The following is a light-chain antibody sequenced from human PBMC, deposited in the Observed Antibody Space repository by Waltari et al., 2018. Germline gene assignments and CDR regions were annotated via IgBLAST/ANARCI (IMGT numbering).Light chain of an antibody. J-gene: IGKJ2*01. V-gene: IGKV1-33*01. CDR1: QDISNY. CDR2: EAS. CDR3: QQYDNLSLT. Sequence: DIQMTQSPSSLSASVGDRVTITCQASQDISNYLNWYQQKPGKAPKLLIYEASNLETGVPSRFSGSGSVTDFTFTISSLQPEDIATYYCQQYDNLSLTFGQGTKLESK.